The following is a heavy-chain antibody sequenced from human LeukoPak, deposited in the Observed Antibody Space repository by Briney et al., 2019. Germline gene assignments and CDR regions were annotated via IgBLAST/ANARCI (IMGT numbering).Heavy chain of an antibody. CDR1: GYSITTGHY. CDR2: MYHSGSI. Sequence: SETLSLTCAVSGYSITTGHYWGWIRQPPGKGLEWIGSMYHSGSIYFNPSLKSRVTISIDTSKNQFSLKLNYVTAADTAVYYCARDSTKFDCWGQGILVTVSS. J-gene: IGHJ4*02. D-gene: IGHD2-2*01. V-gene: IGHV4-38-2*02. CDR3: ARDSTKFDC.